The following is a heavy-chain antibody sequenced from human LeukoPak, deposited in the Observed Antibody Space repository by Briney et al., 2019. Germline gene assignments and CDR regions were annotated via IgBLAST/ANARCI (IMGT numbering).Heavy chain of an antibody. CDR1: GGSISSSSYY. CDR3: ARAGVGGGYEFDY. CDR2: IYYSGST. V-gene: IGHV4-39*01. Sequence: PSETLSLTCTVSGGSISSSSYYWGWIRQPPGKGLEWIGSIYYSGSTYYNPSLKSRVTISVDTSKNQFSLKLSSVTAADTAVYYCARAGVGGGYEFDYWGQGTLVTVSS. J-gene: IGHJ4*02. D-gene: IGHD5-12*01.